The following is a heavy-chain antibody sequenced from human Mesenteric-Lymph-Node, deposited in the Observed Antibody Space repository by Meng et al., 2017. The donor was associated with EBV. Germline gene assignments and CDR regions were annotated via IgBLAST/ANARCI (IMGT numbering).Heavy chain of an antibody. Sequence: QRQLQESGPGRVKPSEPLSLTCTVSGGSISSSSYYWGWIRQPPGKGLEWIGSIYYSGSTYYNPSLKSRVTISVDTSKNQFSLKLSSVTAADTAVYYCARDRGIAAADYWGQGTLVTVSS. CDR1: GGSISSSSYY. D-gene: IGHD6-13*01. J-gene: IGHJ4*02. CDR3: ARDRGIAAADY. CDR2: IYYSGST. V-gene: IGHV4-39*07.